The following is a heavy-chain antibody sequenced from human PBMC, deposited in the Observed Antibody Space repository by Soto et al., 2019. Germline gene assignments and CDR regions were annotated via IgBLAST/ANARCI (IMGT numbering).Heavy chain of an antibody. CDR1: GGTFSSYT. Sequence: QVQLVQSGAEVKKPGSSVKVSCKASGGTFSSYTISWVRQAPGQGLGWMGRIIPILGIANYAQKFQGRVTITADKSTSTAYMELSSLRSEDTAVYYCARADGSGGFYYGMDVWGQGTTVTVSS. CDR2: IIPILGIA. V-gene: IGHV1-69*02. CDR3: ARADGSGGFYYGMDV. D-gene: IGHD3-10*01. J-gene: IGHJ6*02.